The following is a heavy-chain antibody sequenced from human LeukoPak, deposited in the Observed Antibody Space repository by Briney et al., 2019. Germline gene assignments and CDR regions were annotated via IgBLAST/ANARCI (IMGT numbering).Heavy chain of an antibody. CDR1: GFTFSSYW. CDR3: AKDGGPSSSGSQFFNY. Sequence: GSLRLSCAASGFTFSSYWMSWVRQAPGKGLEWVASIKPDGSDKYYVDSVKGRFTISRDNSKNTLYLQMNSLRVEDTAVYYCAKDGGPSSSGSQFFNYWGQGALVTVSS. CDR2: IKPDGSDK. J-gene: IGHJ4*02. V-gene: IGHV3-7*03. D-gene: IGHD1-26*01.